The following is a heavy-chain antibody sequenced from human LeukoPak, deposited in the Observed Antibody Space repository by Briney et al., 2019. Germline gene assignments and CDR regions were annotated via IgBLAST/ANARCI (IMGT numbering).Heavy chain of an antibody. Sequence: GGSLRLSCAASGFTFSTYTINWVHQAPGKGLEWVSSISSNGYYIYYAGSVRGRFTISRDNAKNSLYLQMNSLRAEDTALYYCAREGLRTERSDTDAFDIWGQGTMVTVSS. CDR2: ISSNGYYI. V-gene: IGHV3-21*01. CDR3: AREGLRTERSDTDAFDI. J-gene: IGHJ3*02. D-gene: IGHD3-3*01. CDR1: GFTFSTYT.